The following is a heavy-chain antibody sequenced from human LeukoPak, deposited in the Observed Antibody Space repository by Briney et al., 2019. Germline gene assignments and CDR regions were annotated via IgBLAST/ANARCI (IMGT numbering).Heavy chain of an antibody. CDR3: ARGVGAAAGLPPFDY. D-gene: IGHD6-13*01. J-gene: IGHJ4*02. CDR2: IYYSGGT. CDR1: GGSISSRNYY. Sequence: SETLSLTCSVSGGSISSRNYYWGWIRQPPGKKLEWIGSIYYSGGTYYNPSLKSRVTISVDTSKKQFSLKLSSVTAADTAVYYCARGVGAAAGLPPFDYWGQGTLVTVSS. V-gene: IGHV4-39*07.